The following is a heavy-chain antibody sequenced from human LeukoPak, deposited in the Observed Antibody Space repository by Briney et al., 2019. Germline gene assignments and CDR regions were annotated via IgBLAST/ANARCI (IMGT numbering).Heavy chain of an antibody. CDR3: VRSYDTSGYFHAFDI. J-gene: IGHJ3*02. CDR1: GGSISFYY. CDR2: IYYSGST. D-gene: IGHD3-22*01. Sequence: PSETLSLTCTVSGGSISFYYWSWIRQPPGKGLEWIGYIYYSGSTIYNPSLKSRVTISVDASKTQFSLKLSSVTAADTAMYYCVRSYDTSGYFHAFDIWGQGTEVTVSS. V-gene: IGHV4-59*01.